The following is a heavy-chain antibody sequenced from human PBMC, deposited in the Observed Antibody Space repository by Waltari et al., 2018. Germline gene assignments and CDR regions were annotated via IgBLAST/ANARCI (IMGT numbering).Heavy chain of an antibody. CDR3: ARDHPYSSSITFFDY. D-gene: IGHD6-6*01. V-gene: IGHV4-4*02. CDR1: GGSISSSNW. J-gene: IGHJ4*02. Sequence: QVQLQESGPGLVKPSGTLSLTCAVSGGSISSSNWWSWVRQPPGKGLEWIGEIYHSGSTNYNPSLKSRVTISVDKAKNQFSLKLSSVTAADTAVYYCARDHPYSSSITFFDYWGQGTLVTVSS. CDR2: IYHSGST.